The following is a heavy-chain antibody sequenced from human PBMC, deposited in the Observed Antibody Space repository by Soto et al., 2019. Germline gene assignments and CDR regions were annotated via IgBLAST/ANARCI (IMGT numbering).Heavy chain of an antibody. CDR3: ARDLFGDGEYCSGGSCPKGAFDI. J-gene: IGHJ3*02. CDR2: IIPIFGTA. CDR1: GGTFSSYA. Sequence: SVKVSCKASGGTFSSYAISWVRQAPGQGLEWMGGIIPIFGTANCAQKFQGRVTITADESTSTAYMKLSSLRSEDTAVYYCARDLFGDGEYCSGGSCPKGAFDIWGQGTMVTVSS. D-gene: IGHD2-15*01. V-gene: IGHV1-69*13.